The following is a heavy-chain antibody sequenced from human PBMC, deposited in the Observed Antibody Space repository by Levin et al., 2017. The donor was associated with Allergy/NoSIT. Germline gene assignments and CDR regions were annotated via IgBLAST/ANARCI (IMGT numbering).Heavy chain of an antibody. J-gene: IGHJ4*02. CDR1: GGSISSSSYY. CDR2: ISYSGST. Sequence: SETLSLTCTVSGGSISSSSYYWGWIRQPPGKGLEWIGSISYSGSTYYNPSLKSRVTISVDTSKNHFSLKLSSVTAADTAVYYCARDYNFDYSGTGFDYWGQGTLVTVSS. D-gene: IGHD5-24*01. V-gene: IGHV4-39*07. CDR3: ARDYNFDYSGTGFDY.